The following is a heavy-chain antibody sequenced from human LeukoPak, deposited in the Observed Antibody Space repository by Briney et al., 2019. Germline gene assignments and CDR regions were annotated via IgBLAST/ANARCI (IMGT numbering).Heavy chain of an antibody. Sequence: GGSLRLSCAASGFTFSTYSMNWVRQAPGKGLVWVSRIESDGTSTTYADSVKGRFTISRDNAKNTLYLQMNSLRAEDTAVYYCARDQYSSTWYRGAFDVWGQGTMVSVSS. CDR2: IESDGTST. V-gene: IGHV3-74*01. J-gene: IGHJ3*01. CDR3: ARDQYSSTWYRGAFDV. D-gene: IGHD6-13*01. CDR1: GFTFSTYS.